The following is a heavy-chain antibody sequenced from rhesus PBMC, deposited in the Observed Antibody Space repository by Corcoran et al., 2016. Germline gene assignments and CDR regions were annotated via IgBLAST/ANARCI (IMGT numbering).Heavy chain of an antibody. J-gene: IGHJ1*01. V-gene: IGHV4-122*02. D-gene: IGHD4-23*01. Sequence: QVQLQESGPGLVKPSETLSLTCAVSGGSISSGYYYWSWIRQPPGKGLEWIGYITYSGSYSNNPSRKSRVSISRDRSKSQFSLKLSSVTAADTAVYYCAREYPETTRFEFWGQGALVTVSS. CDR2: ITYSGSY. CDR3: AREYPETTRFEF. CDR1: GGSISSGYYY.